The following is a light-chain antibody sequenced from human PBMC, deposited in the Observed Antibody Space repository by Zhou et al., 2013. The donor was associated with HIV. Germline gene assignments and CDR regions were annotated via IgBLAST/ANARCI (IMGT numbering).Light chain of an antibody. CDR2: GAS. CDR1: QNIKTS. V-gene: IGKV3-15*01. Sequence: IVMTQSPATLSVSPGERATLSCRASQNIKTSLDWYQQKPGQPPRVLIYGASTRATYIPDRFTGSGSGTEFSLTISTMQSEDFAVYYCQQRNEWPLSFGGGTKVEVK. CDR3: QQRNEWPLS. J-gene: IGKJ4*01.